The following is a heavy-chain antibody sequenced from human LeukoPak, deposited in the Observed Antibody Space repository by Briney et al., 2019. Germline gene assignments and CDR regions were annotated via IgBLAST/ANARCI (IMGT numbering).Heavy chain of an antibody. CDR2: IKSKTDGGTT. Sequence: PGGSLRLSCAASGFTFSSYAMTWVRQAPGKGLEWVGRIKSKTDGGTTDYAAPVKGIFTISRDDSKKTLYLQMNSLKTEDTAVYYCTTEATIIAGGGFDYWGQGTLVTVSS. J-gene: IGHJ4*02. D-gene: IGHD5-12*01. V-gene: IGHV3-15*01. CDR3: TTEATIIAGGGFDY. CDR1: GFTFSSYA.